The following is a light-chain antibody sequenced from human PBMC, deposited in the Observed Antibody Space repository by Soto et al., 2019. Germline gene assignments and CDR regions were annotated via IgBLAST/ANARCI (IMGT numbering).Light chain of an antibody. CDR3: QQGYSSPRT. Sequence: EIVMTQSPAPLSVSPGERATLSCRASQSVSSYLPWYQQKPGQAPRLLIYAASTRQSGIPSRFSGSGSGTDFTLTISSLQPEDFATYYCQQGYSSPRTFGQGTKVDIK. J-gene: IGKJ1*01. CDR1: QSVSSY. CDR2: AAS. V-gene: IGKV3-15*01.